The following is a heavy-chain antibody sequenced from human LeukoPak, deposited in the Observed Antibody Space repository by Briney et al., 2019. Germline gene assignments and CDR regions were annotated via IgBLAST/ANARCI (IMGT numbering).Heavy chain of an antibody. D-gene: IGHD3-22*01. CDR2: IIPIFGTA. Sequence: SVKVSCKASGGTFSSYAISWVRQAPGQGLEWMGGIIPIFGTANYAQKCQGRVTITADESTSTAYMELSSLRSEDTAVYYCARDSRFYYDSSGYYYGDFDYWGQGTLVTVSS. V-gene: IGHV1-69*13. J-gene: IGHJ4*02. CDR1: GGTFSSYA. CDR3: ARDSRFYYDSSGYYYGDFDY.